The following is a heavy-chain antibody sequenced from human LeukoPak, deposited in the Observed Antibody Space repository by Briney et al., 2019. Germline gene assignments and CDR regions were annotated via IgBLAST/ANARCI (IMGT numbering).Heavy chain of an antibody. V-gene: IGHV1-2*06. CDR1: GFTFTAYD. CDR3: ARDRLSAAGRGG. CDR2: INTNSGDT. D-gene: IGHD6-13*01. Sequence: ASVKVSCKASGFTFTAYDLHWLRQAPGHGPEWMGRINTNSGDTNYGQKFQDRVTMTRDTSITTVYMELSRLTSDDTAVYYCARDRLSAAGRGGWGPGTLVTVSS. J-gene: IGHJ4*02.